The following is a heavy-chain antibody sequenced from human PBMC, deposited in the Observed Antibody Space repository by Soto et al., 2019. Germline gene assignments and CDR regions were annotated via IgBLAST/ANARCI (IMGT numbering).Heavy chain of an antibody. J-gene: IGHJ3*02. Sequence: GGSLRLSCAASGFTFSSYWMSWVRQAPGKGLEWVANIKQDGSEKYYVDSVKGRFTISRDNAKNSLYLQMNSLRAEDTAVYYCARPPFTVTTSGAFDIWGQGTMVTVSS. V-gene: IGHV3-7*01. CDR1: GFTFSSYW. D-gene: IGHD4-17*01. CDR2: IKQDGSEK. CDR3: ARPPFTVTTSGAFDI.